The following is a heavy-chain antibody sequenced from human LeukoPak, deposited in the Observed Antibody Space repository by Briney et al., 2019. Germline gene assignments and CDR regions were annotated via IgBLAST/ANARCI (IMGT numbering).Heavy chain of an antibody. V-gene: IGHV3-30*03. CDR2: ISYDGSNK. D-gene: IGHD3-3*01. CDR1: GFTFSSYG. Sequence: GGSLRLSCAASGFTFSSYGMHWVRQAPGKGLEWVAVISYDGSNKYYADSVKGRFTISRDNSKNTLYLQMNSRRAEDTAVYYCARMGILEWFYYYGMDVWGQGTTVTVSS. CDR3: ARMGILEWFYYYGMDV. J-gene: IGHJ6*02.